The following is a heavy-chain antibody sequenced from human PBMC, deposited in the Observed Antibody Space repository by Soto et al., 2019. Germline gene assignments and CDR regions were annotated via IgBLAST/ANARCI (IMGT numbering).Heavy chain of an antibody. CDR3: AADLEGYSIFGVVIGYYGMDV. Sequence: GASVKVSCKASGFTFTSSAVQWVRQARGQRLEWIGWIVVGSGNTNYAQKFQERVTITRDTSTSTAYMELSSLRSEDTAVYYCAADLEGYSIFGVVIGYYGMDVWGQGXTVTVYS. CDR2: IVVGSGNT. CDR1: GFTFTSSA. J-gene: IGHJ6*02. V-gene: IGHV1-58*01. D-gene: IGHD3-3*01.